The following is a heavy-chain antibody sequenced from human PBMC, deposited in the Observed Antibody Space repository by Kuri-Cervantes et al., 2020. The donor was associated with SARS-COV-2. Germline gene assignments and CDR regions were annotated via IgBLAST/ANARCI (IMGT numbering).Heavy chain of an antibody. CDR3: ARQRGIVVVPAAMGGAFDI. Sequence: ASVKVSCKASGYTFTSYGISWLRQAPGQGLEWMGWISASNGNTNYAQKLQGRVTMTSDTSTSTDYMELRSLRSDDTAVDYCARQRGIVVVPAAMGGAFDIWGQGTMVTVSS. CDR2: ISASNGNT. V-gene: IGHV1-18*01. CDR1: GYTFTSYG. J-gene: IGHJ3*02. D-gene: IGHD2-2*01.